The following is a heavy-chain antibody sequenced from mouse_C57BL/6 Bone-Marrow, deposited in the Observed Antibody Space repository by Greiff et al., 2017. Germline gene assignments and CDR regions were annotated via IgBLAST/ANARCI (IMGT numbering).Heavy chain of an antibody. CDR3: ARFYYGSSWGDWYFDV. CDR2: IHPNSGST. Sequence: VQLQQPGAELVKPGASVKLSCKASGYTFTSYWMHWVKQRPGQGLEWIGMIHPNSGSTNYNEKFKSKATLTVDKSSSTAYMQLSSLTSEDSAVYYCARFYYGSSWGDWYFDVWGTGTTVTVSS. D-gene: IGHD1-1*01. J-gene: IGHJ1*03. V-gene: IGHV1-64*01. CDR1: GYTFTSYW.